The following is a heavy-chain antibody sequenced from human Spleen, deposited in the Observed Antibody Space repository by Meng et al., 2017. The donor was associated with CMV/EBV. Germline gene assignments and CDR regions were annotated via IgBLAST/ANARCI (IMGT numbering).Heavy chain of an antibody. Sequence: ASVKVSCKASGYTFTAYHIHWVRQAPGQGLEWMGWINPLNGDTYYSEKFQDRVTMTRDMSTGTAYMDLSRLTADDTAVYYCARDGGVCRDTTCRGFAYWGQGTLVTVSS. CDR3: ARDGGVCRDTTCRGFAY. V-gene: IGHV1-2*02. CDR2: INPLNGDT. D-gene: IGHD3-16*01. J-gene: IGHJ4*02. CDR1: GYTFTAYH.